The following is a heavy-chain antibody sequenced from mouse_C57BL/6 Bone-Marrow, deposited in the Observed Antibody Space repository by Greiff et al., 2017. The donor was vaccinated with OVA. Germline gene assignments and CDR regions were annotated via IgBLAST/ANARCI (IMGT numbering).Heavy chain of an antibody. CDR3: ARYSRIYYYGTWYFDV. Sequence: QVQLQQPGAELVKPGASVKLSCKASGYTFTSYWMHWVKQRPGQGLEWIGMIHTNSVSPTYNEKFKSQATMTVDKSYSPAYMQLSSLTSEDSAVYYCARYSRIYYYGTWYFDVWGTGTTVTVSS. J-gene: IGHJ1*03. CDR1: GYTFTSYW. CDR2: IHTNSVSP. V-gene: IGHV1-64*01. D-gene: IGHD1-1*01.